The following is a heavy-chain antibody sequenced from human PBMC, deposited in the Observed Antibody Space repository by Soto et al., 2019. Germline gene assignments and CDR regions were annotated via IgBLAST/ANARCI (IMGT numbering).Heavy chain of an antibody. J-gene: IGHJ6*02. D-gene: IGHD3-22*01. CDR3: ARRLYYDSSGFEGGGMDV. Sequence: SETLSLTCTVSGGSISSSSYYWGWIRQPPGKGLEWIGSIYYSGSTYYNQSLKSRVTISVDTSKNQFSLKLSSVTAADTAVYYCARRLYYDSSGFEGGGMDVWGQGTAVT. CDR1: GGSISSSSYY. V-gene: IGHV4-39*01. CDR2: IYYSGST.